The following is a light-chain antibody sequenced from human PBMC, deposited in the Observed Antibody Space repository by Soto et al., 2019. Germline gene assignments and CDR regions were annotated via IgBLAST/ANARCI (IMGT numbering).Light chain of an antibody. CDR3: QSYNIYSS. Sequence: DIRMTQSPSTLSASVGDRVTITFRASQSISTWLAWYQQKPGKAPKLLIHDASSLQSGVPSRFSGSGSGTEFTLTISSLQSEDFATYYCQSYNIYSSFGPGTKVDI. J-gene: IGKJ3*01. CDR1: QSISTW. V-gene: IGKV1-5*01. CDR2: DAS.